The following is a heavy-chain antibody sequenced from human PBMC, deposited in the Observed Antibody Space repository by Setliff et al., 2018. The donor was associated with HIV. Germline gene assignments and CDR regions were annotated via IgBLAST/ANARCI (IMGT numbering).Heavy chain of an antibody. CDR3: AKLDYYDFSGSWARKAAIDF. V-gene: IGHV3-23*01. Sequence: GGSLRLSCKASGFSFRSYAMTWVRQAPGKGLEWVSLIQSGGITYYADSVKGRFTMSRDNSNNTLSLQMSSLRAEDTAQYYCAKLDYYDFSGSWARKAAIDFWGQGTMVTVSS. CDR2: IQSGGIT. J-gene: IGHJ3*01. CDR1: GFSFRSYA. D-gene: IGHD3-22*01.